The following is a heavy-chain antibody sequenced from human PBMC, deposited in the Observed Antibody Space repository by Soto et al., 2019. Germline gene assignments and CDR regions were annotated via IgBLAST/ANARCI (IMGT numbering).Heavy chain of an antibody. CDR1: GFTFSSYG. CDR2: ISFDGSNE. CDR3: AKDPGANIYGGHSGYFQH. D-gene: IGHD4-17*01. V-gene: IGHV3-30*18. J-gene: IGHJ1*01. Sequence: QVQLVESGGGVVQPGRSLRLSCTASGFTFSSYGMHWVRQTPGKGLEWVAVISFDGSNEDHADSVKGRFTISRDNSKNTLYLQMDSLRAEDPAVYHCAKDPGANIYGGHSGYFQHWGQGTLVTVSS.